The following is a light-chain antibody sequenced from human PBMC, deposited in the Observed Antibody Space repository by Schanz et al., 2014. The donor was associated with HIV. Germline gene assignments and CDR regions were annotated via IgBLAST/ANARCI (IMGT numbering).Light chain of an antibody. J-gene: IGKJ1*01. Sequence: ELVLTQSPVILSLSPGERATLSCRASQSVSSNLAWYQQKPGQAPRLLIYGASTRATGIPARFSGSGSGTEFTLTISSLQSEDFAVYYCQQYNNWPPWTFGQGTKVEIK. V-gene: IGKV3-15*01. CDR3: QQYNNWPPWT. CDR1: QSVSSN. CDR2: GAS.